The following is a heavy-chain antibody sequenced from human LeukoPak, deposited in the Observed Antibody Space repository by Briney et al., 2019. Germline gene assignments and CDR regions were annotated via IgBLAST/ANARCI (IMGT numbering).Heavy chain of an antibody. CDR3: ARDKKQQLVRVLDY. V-gene: IGHV3-7*01. Sequence: GGSLRLSCAASGFTFSSYGMHWVRQAPGKGLEWVANIKQDGSVKYYVDSVKGRFTISRDNAKNSLYLQMNSLRAEDTAVYYCARDKKQQLVRVLDYWGQGTLVTVSS. D-gene: IGHD6-13*01. CDR1: GFTFSSYG. J-gene: IGHJ4*02. CDR2: IKQDGSVK.